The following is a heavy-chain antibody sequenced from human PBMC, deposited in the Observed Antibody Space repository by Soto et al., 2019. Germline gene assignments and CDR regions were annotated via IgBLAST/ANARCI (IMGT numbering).Heavy chain of an antibody. J-gene: IGHJ6*02. D-gene: IGHD3-9*01. CDR1: GFTFSSYS. Sequence: EVQLVESGGGLVKPGGSLRLSCAASGFTFSSYSMNWVRQAPGKGLEWVSSISSSSSYIYYADSVKGRFTISRDNAKNPLYLQMNSLRAEDTAVYYCARAPPLRYFDWSPDYGMDVWGQGTTVTVSS. CDR3: ARAPPLRYFDWSPDYGMDV. V-gene: IGHV3-21*01. CDR2: ISSSSSYI.